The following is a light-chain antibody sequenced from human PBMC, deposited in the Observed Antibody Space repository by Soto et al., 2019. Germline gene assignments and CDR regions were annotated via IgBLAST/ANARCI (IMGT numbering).Light chain of an antibody. CDR2: AAS. CDR1: QDISDY. J-gene: IGKJ4*01. CDR3: QRYKSAPLT. V-gene: IGKV1-27*01. Sequence: DIQMTQSPSSLSASVGDRVTITCRASQDISDYLAWYQQKPGRVPKLLIYAASSLQPGVPSRFSGSGFGTDFTLTISSLQPEDVATYYCQRYKSAPLTLGGGTKVEIK.